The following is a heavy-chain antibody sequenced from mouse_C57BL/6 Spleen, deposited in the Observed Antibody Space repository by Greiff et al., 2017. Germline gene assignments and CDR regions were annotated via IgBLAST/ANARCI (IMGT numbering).Heavy chain of an antibody. CDR2: ISDGGSYT. Sequence: EVKLEESGGGLVKPGGSLKLSCAASGFTFSSYAMSWVRQTPEKRLEWVATISDGGSYTYYPDNVKGRFTISRDNAKNNLYLQMSHLKSEDTAMYYCARDDYDGPAYWGQGTLVTVSA. CDR3: ARDDYDGPAY. D-gene: IGHD2-4*01. J-gene: IGHJ3*01. CDR1: GFTFSSYA. V-gene: IGHV5-4*01.